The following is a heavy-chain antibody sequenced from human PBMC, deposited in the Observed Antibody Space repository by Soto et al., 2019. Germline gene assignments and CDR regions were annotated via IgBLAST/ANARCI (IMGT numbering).Heavy chain of an antibody. J-gene: IGHJ4*02. D-gene: IGHD2-15*01. CDR1: AFIFGGYA. Sequence: GGSLRLSCTGSAFIFGGYALSWVRQASGSGLEWGCSIRSKADSRTTEYAASVRGRFTISRDDSNSVAYMQVNSLKTEDTAVYYCARYRVAADMSDFDYWGLGP. CDR3: ARYRVAADMSDFDY. V-gene: IGHV3-49*04. CDR2: IRSKADSRTT.